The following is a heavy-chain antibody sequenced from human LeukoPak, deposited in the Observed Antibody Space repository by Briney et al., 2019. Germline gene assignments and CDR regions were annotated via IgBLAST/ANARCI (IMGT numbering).Heavy chain of an antibody. V-gene: IGHV3-23*01. J-gene: IGHJ4*02. Sequence: GESLKISCAASGFTFSNYAMTWVRQAPGKGLEWVSGITDTGFATFYADSVRGRFTISRDNSRNTLYLQMDSLRAEDTAVYYCARAGFCSTTTCYNPFDYWGQGTLVTVSS. CDR2: ITDTGFAT. CDR1: GFTFSNYA. D-gene: IGHD2-2*01. CDR3: ARAGFCSTTTCYNPFDY.